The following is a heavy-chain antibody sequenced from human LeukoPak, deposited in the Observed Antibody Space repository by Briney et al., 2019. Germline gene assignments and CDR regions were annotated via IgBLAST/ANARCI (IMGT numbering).Heavy chain of an antibody. CDR1: GGSVSSSSYY. CDR3: ATLPSTT. J-gene: IGHJ5*02. CDR2: IYYRGST. V-gene: IGHV4-39*01. Sequence: PSETLSLTCSVSGGSVSSSSYYWGWIRQPPGKGLEWVGAIYYRGSTYYNASLKSRVTISVDTPRNQFSLELTSVTAADTVVYYCATLPSTTWGQGTLVTVSS. D-gene: IGHD5/OR15-5a*01.